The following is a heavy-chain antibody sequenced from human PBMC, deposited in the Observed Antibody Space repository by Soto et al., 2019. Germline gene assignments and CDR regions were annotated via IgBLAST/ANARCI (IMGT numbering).Heavy chain of an antibody. J-gene: IGHJ4*02. CDR1: GYGFTTYG. D-gene: IGHD1-1*01. CDR2: ISAHNGNT. CDR3: ARGRYVDY. V-gene: IGHV1-18*01. Sequence: QVHLLQSGAEVKKPGASVKVSCKGSGYGFTTYGITWVRQAPGQGLEWMAWISAHNGNTNYAQKLQGRVTVTRDTSTSTAYMGLRSLRSDDTAVYYCARGRYVDYWGQGALVTVSS.